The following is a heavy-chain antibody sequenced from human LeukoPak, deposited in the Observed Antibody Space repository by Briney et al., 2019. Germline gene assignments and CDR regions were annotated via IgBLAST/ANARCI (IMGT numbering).Heavy chain of an antibody. CDR1: GLIFSRYT. CDR2: ISSSSSYM. V-gene: IGHV3-21*01. J-gene: IGHJ3*02. CDR3: ARDTPSYYDILTGYYSGAFDM. D-gene: IGHD3-9*01. Sequence: GGSLRLSCAASGLIFSRYTMNWVRQAPGMGLEWVSSISSSSSYMYYADSVKGRFTISRDNAKNSLFLQMNSLRAEDTAVYYCARDTPSYYDILTGYYSGAFDMWGQGTMVTVSS.